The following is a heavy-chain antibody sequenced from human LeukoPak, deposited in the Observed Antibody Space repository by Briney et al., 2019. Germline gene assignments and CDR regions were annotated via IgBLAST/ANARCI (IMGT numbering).Heavy chain of an antibody. D-gene: IGHD5-24*01. Sequence: SETLSLTCSVSGDPISNNNYFWDWIRQPPGKGLEWIGSVYYSGRTYYNPSLKSRVIVSVDTTKNQFSLKVNSVTATDTALYYCVRGGNNYNIRLDQWGQGIRVTVSS. CDR3: VRGGNNYNIRLDQ. J-gene: IGHJ4*02. V-gene: IGHV4-39*01. CDR2: VYYSGRT. CDR1: GDPISNNNYF.